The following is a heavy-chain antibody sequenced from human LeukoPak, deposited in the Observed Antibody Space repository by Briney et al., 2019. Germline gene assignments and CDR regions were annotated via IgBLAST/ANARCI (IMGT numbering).Heavy chain of an antibody. CDR3: ARDHHHDYGDSYFDY. J-gene: IGHJ4*02. V-gene: IGHV1-69*13. D-gene: IGHD4-17*01. CDR1: GGTFSSYA. Sequence: ASVKVSCKASGGTFSSYAISWVRQAPGQGLEWMGGIIPIFGTANYAQKFQGRVTITADESTSTAYMELSSLRSEDTAVYYCARDHHHDYGDSYFDYWGQGTLVTVSS. CDR2: IIPIFGTA.